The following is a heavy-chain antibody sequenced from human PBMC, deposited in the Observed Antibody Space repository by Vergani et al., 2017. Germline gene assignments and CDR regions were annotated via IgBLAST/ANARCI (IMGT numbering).Heavy chain of an antibody. CDR1: GFTFSSYA. V-gene: IGHV3-23*01. J-gene: IGHJ4*02. D-gene: IGHD6-19*01. CDR3: AKDGYSSGWLRPFDY. Sequence: EVQLLESGGGLVQPGGSLRLSCAASGFTFSSYAMSWVRQAPGKGLEWVSAISGSGGSKYYADSVKGRFTISRDNSKNTLYLQMNSLRAEDTAVYYCAKDGYSSGWLRPFDYWGQGTLVTVSS. CDR2: ISGSGGSK.